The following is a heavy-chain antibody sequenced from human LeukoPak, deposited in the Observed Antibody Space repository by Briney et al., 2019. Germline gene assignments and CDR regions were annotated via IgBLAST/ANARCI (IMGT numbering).Heavy chain of an antibody. CDR1: GFTFSSYP. D-gene: IGHD3-10*01. CDR3: ARESSVVRGVITDFDY. V-gene: IGHV3-30*03. CDR2: ISSDGGGK. Sequence: GGSLRLSCAASGFTFSSYPMYWVRQAPGVGLEWVAVISSDGGGKYYADSVKGRFTISRDNSKNTLYLQMNSLRAEDTAVYYCARESSVVRGVITDFDYWGQGTLVTVSS. J-gene: IGHJ4*02.